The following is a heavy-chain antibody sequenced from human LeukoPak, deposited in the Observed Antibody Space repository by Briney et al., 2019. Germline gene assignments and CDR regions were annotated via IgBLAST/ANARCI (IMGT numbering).Heavy chain of an antibody. Sequence: SETLSLTCAVSGGSISSSDWWSWVRQPPGRGLEWIGYIYRSENPTYNPSLKSRVTMSVDKSKNQFSLKLSSVTAADTAVYYCARDKRSSGYGLNYWGQGTLVTVSS. CDR3: ARDKRSSGYGLNY. CDR2: IYRSENP. J-gene: IGHJ4*02. V-gene: IGHV4-4*02. CDR1: GGSISSSDW. D-gene: IGHD3-22*01.